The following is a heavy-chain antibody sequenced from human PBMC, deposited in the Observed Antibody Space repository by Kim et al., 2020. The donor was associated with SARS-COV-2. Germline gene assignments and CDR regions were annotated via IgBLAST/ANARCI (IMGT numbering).Heavy chain of an antibody. D-gene: IGHD3-10*01. CDR1: GYTFTKSA. CDR2: INTETGKP. CDR3: ARAPYKH. V-gene: IGHV7-4-1*02. Sequence: ASVKVSCKASGYTFTKSAMSWVRQSPGQRLEWVGWINTETGKPTYVPDFTGRFVFSLDTSVNTAYLQISSLQPEDTGVYYCARAPYKHWGQGTLVTVSS. J-gene: IGHJ4*02.